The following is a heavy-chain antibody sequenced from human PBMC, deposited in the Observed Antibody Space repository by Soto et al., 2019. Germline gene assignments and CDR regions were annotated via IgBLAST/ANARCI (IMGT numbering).Heavy chain of an antibody. J-gene: IGHJ3*02. CDR2: ISSSGSTI. D-gene: IGHD2-15*01. Sequence: GGSPRLSCAASGFTFSSYEMNWVRQAPGEGLEWVSYISSSGSTIYYADSVKGRFTISSENAKHSLYLQMNSLRAEDTSVYYSAGGGDCGGNNEGAMDIWGQGTMVTVSS. CDR1: GFTFSSYE. CDR3: AGGGDCGGNNEGAMDI. V-gene: IGHV3-48*03.